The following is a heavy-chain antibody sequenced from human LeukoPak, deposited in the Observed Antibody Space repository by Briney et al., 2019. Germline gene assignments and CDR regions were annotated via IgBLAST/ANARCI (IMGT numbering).Heavy chain of an antibody. CDR1: GFTITDYG. D-gene: IGHD6-19*01. CDR2: VVGGGHTT. CDR3: AKARLSTGWAYNDY. V-gene: IGHV3-23*01. Sequence: PGGSLRLSCAVSGFTITDYGMSWVRQAPGKGLEWASAVVGGGHTTFYADSVKGRFTISRDNSKNTVYLQMNSLRGEDTAVYYCAKARLSTGWAYNDYWGQGTPVTVSS. J-gene: IGHJ4*02.